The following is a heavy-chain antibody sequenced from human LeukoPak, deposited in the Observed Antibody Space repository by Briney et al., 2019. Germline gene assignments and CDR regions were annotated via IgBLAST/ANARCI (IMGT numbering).Heavy chain of an antibody. D-gene: IGHD2-21*02. V-gene: IGHV3-23*01. Sequence: GVSLRLSCTASGFTFSSHAMTWVRQSAGKGLQWVSSITGSGSGAYYADCVKGRVTISRDNSKNTLFLQMDSLRAEDTAMYYCAKVRGDHAHLQDDFDYWGQGTLVTVSS. J-gene: IGHJ4*02. CDR1: GFTFSSHA. CDR3: AKVRGDHAHLQDDFDY. CDR2: ITGSGSGA.